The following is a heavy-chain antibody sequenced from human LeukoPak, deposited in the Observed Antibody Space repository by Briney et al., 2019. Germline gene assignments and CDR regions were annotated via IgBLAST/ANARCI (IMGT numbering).Heavy chain of an antibody. D-gene: IGHD5-24*01. CDR1: GFTFGDYA. CDR3: TRDRRPFRDDKQPFY. V-gene: IGHV3-49*03. CDR2: IRSKAYGGTT. J-gene: IGHJ4*02. Sequence: GGSLRLSCTASGFTFGDYAMSWFRQAPGKGLEWVGFIRSKAYGGTTEYAASVKGRLTISRDDSKSIAYLQMNSLKTEDTAVYYCTRDRRPFRDDKQPFYWGQGTLVTVSS.